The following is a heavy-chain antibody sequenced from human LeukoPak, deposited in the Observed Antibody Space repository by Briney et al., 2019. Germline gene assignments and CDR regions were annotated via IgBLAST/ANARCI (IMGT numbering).Heavy chain of an antibody. CDR2: ISSSGNTI. V-gene: IGHV3-48*01. CDR3: ARETPYSSSWYGDDY. CDR1: GFTFSSYS. D-gene: IGHD6-13*01. Sequence: GGSLRLSCAASGFTFSSYSMNWVRQAPGKGLEWVSYISSSGNTIYYAASVKGRFTISRDNAKNSLYLQMNSLRAEDTAVYYCARETPYSSSWYGDDYWGQGTLVTVSS. J-gene: IGHJ4*02.